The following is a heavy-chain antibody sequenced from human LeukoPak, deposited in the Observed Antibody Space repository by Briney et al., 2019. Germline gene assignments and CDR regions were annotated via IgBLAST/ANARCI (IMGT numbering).Heavy chain of an antibody. CDR1: GGSISSYY. Sequence: PSETLSLTCTVSGGSISSYYWSWIRQPPGKGLEWIGYIYYSGSTNYNPSLKSRVTISVDTSKNQFSLKLSSVTAADTAVYYCAGSTYDSSGSYYYYGMDVWGQGTTVTVSS. J-gene: IGHJ6*02. CDR3: AGSTYDSSGSYYYYGMDV. CDR2: IYYSGST. V-gene: IGHV4-59*08. D-gene: IGHD3-22*01.